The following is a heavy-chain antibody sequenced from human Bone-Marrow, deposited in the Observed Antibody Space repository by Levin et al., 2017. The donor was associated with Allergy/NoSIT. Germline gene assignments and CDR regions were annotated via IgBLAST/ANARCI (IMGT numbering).Heavy chain of an antibody. V-gene: IGHV3-21*01. CDR3: ARESSGWRDVDDAFDM. J-gene: IGHJ3*02. D-gene: IGHD6-19*01. CDR2: ISSSSSDI. Sequence: GESLKISCEASGFTLRIYSVSWVRRAPGKGLEWVSSISSSSSDIHYRDSVKGGFTISRDNAKIYLQMNSLRVDDKAHYYCARESSGWRDVDDAFDMWGRGTMVTVSA. CDR1: GFTLRIYS.